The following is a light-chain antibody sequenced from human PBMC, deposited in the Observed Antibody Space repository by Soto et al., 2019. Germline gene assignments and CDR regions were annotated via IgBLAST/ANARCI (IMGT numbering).Light chain of an antibody. Sequence: DRVTITCRASQSISSWLAWYQQKPGKAPKLLIYDVSNLESGVPSRFSGSGSGTEFTLTISSLQPDDVATYYCQQYNTFWTFGQGTKVDIK. J-gene: IGKJ1*01. CDR3: QQYNTFWT. CDR2: DVS. CDR1: QSISSW. V-gene: IGKV1-5*01.